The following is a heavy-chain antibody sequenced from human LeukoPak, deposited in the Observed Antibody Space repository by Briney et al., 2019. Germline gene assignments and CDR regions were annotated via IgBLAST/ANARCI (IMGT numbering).Heavy chain of an antibody. CDR2: ISSSGSTI. D-gene: IGHD5-24*01. V-gene: IGHV3-11*01. Sequence: GGSLRLSCAASGFTFSDYYMSWIRQAPGKGLEWVSYISSSGSTIYYADSVKGRFTISRDNAKNSLYLQMNRLRAEDTAVYYCARDHGSRLEMATTWDYWGQGTLVTVSS. J-gene: IGHJ4*02. CDR1: GFTFSDYY. CDR3: ARDHGSRLEMATTWDY.